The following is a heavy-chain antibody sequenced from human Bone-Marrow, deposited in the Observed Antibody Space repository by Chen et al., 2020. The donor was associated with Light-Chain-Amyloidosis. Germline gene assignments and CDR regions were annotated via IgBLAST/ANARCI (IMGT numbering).Heavy chain of an antibody. J-gene: IGHJ4*02. Sequence: QVHLVQSGSELKKPGASGRLSVKTSGTTFTAYRVIGGRQAPGQGLQWLARINTDIGNATYAQGFTGRFVISLDTSATTAYLQITGLKAEDTAVYYCARGVGVTGDSNFDSWGQGTRVTVSS. CDR1: GTTFTAYR. D-gene: IGHD2-21*02. V-gene: IGHV7-4-1*02. CDR3: ARGVGVTGDSNFDS. CDR2: INTDIGNA.